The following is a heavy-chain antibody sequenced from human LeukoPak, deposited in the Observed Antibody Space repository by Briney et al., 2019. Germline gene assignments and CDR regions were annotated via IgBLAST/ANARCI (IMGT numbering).Heavy chain of an antibody. D-gene: IGHD2-15*01. V-gene: IGHV1-8*02. Sequence: ASVKVSCKAAGYSFTTFHINWVRQAPGQGPEWMGWVNPDTGNTGFAQKFQDRVTMTRDTSISTAYMELSSLRSDDTALYYCAREEIYCSGGSCYSWFDPWGQGTLVTVSS. CDR2: VNPDTGNT. CDR1: GYSFTTFH. J-gene: IGHJ5*02. CDR3: AREEIYCSGGSCYSWFDP.